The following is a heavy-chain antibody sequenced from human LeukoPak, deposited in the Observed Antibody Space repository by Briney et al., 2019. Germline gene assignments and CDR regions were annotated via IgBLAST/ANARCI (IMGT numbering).Heavy chain of an antibody. D-gene: IGHD3-10*01. J-gene: IGHJ3*02. CDR3: ARQGARWFGSKDAFDI. CDR2: IYYSGST. CDR1: GGSISSYY. Sequence: SETLSLTCTVSGGSISSYYWSWIRQPPGKGLEWIGYIYYSGSTNYNPSLKSRVTISVDTSKNQFSLKLSSVTAADTAVYYCARQGARWFGSKDAFDIWGQGTMVTVSS. V-gene: IGHV4-59*08.